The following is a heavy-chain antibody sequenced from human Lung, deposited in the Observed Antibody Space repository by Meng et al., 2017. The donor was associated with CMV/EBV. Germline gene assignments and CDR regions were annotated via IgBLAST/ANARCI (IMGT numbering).Heavy chain of an antibody. J-gene: IGHJ4*02. Sequence: GGSXRLXCVASGFGFSGFAMQWVRQTPGKGLEWVALIRCDGGNTYYADSVKGRFTISRDNSKHTLSLQMNSLRPEDTAVYLCAKTGSGWFNDYWGRGTLVTFSS. CDR2: IRCDGGNT. CDR3: AKTGSGWFNDY. CDR1: GFGFSGFA. V-gene: IGHV3-30*02. D-gene: IGHD6-19*01.